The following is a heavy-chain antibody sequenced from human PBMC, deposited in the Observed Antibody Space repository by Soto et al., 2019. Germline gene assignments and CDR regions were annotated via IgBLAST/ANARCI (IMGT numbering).Heavy chain of an antibody. CDR3: ARESGGATATLDYYYFYMDV. V-gene: IGHV1-2*04. D-gene: IGHD1-26*01. Sequence: GASVKVSCKASGDSYTGYYMHWVRQAPGQGLEWMGWINPNSGVTKYAQKFQGWVTMTRDTSMRTVYMELSRLRSDDTAVYYCARESGGATATLDYYYFYMDVWGTGTTVTVSS. J-gene: IGHJ6*03. CDR1: GDSYTGYY. CDR2: INPNSGVT.